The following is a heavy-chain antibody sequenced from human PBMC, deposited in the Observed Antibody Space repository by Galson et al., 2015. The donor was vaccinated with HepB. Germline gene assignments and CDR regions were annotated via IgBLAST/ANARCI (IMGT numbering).Heavy chain of an antibody. CDR1: GFTFSSDS. Sequence: SLRLSCAASGFTFSSDSMNWVRQAPGKGLEWVSYISSSSSTIYYADSVKGRFTISRDNAKNSLYLQMNSLRAEDTAVYYCARDMALLWGMGPVDVWGQGTTVTVSS. D-gene: IGHD3-10*01. CDR3: ARDMALLWGMGPVDV. CDR2: ISSSSSTI. J-gene: IGHJ6*02. V-gene: IGHV3-48*04.